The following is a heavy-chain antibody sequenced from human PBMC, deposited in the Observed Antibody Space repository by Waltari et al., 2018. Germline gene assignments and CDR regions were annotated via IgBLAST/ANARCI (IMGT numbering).Heavy chain of an antibody. Sequence: EVQLLESGGGLVQPGESLRLSCAASGFSFSDYAMSWVRQAPGKGREWVSSIGMDGVRTYSADSGKGRFTFSRDNSKNTLYLQMTSLRAEDTALYYCVKDGDGSNWADFDYWGQGTLVTVSS. V-gene: IGHV3-23*01. CDR1: GFSFSDYA. CDR3: VKDGDGSNWADFDY. CDR2: IGMDGVRT. J-gene: IGHJ4*02. D-gene: IGHD7-27*01.